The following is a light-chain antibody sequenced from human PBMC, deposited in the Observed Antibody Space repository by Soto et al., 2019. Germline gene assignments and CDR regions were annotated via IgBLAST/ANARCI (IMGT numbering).Light chain of an antibody. V-gene: IGKV3-15*01. Sequence: EIVMTQSPATLSVSPGERATLSCRASQSVSSNLAWYQQQPGQAPRLLIYGASTRATGVPARFSGSGSGTEFTLTISSLQSEDFSVYFCQQDNNWPTFGQGTKVEIK. J-gene: IGKJ1*01. CDR3: QQDNNWPT. CDR1: QSVSSN. CDR2: GAS.